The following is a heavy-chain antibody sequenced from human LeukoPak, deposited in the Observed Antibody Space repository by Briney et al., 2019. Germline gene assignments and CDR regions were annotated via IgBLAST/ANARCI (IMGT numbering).Heavy chain of an antibody. J-gene: IGHJ4*02. D-gene: IGHD3-22*01. V-gene: IGHV1-69*13. CDR2: IIPIFGTA. CDR1: GGTFSSYA. Sequence: SVKVSCKASGGTFSSYAISWARQAPGQGLEWMGGIIPIFGTANYAQKFQGRVTITADESTSTAYMELSSLRSEDTAVYYCARGGDYYDSSGSENYFDYWGQGTLVTVSS. CDR3: ARGGDYYDSSGSENYFDY.